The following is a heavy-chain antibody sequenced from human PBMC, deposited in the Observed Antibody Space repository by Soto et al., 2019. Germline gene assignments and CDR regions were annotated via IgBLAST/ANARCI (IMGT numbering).Heavy chain of an antibody. J-gene: IGHJ4*02. CDR3: ARDHCSSTSCYGAGWYDY. CDR1: GGSISSYY. Sequence: QVQLQESGPGLVKPSETLSLTCSVSGGSISSYYWSWIRQPPGKGLEYIGYIHYSGSTNYNPSLKSRVTISVDTAKNQFSLNLSSVTAAGTAVYYCARDHCSSTSCYGAGWYDYWGQGTLVTVSS. V-gene: IGHV4-59*12. D-gene: IGHD2-2*01. CDR2: IHYSGST.